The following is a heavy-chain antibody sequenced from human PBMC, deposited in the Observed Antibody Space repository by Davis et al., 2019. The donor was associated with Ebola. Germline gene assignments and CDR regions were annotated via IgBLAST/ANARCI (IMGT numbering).Heavy chain of an antibody. J-gene: IGHJ6*04. V-gene: IGHV1-69*13. D-gene: IGHD3-10*01. Sequence: AASVKVSCKAVGDTLTSYAMTWVRQAPGQGLEWMGGIIPVFRTASYAQKFQGRVTITADESTRTAYMELDGLISEDTAVYYCARGRGLGYYYYGMDVWGKGTTVTVSS. CDR3: ARGRGLGYYYYGMDV. CDR1: GDTLTSYA. CDR2: IIPVFRTA.